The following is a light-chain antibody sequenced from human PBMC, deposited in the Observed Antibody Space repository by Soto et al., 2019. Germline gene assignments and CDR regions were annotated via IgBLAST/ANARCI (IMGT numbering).Light chain of an antibody. J-gene: IGLJ2*01. Sequence: QSALTQPASVSGSPGQSITLSCTGISSDIGGYDYVSWYQRHPGKAPKLIIYDVNNRPSGVSNRFSGSKSRNTASLTISGLQAEDEADYYCTSYASGSSHVVYGGGTKLTVL. V-gene: IGLV2-14*01. CDR3: TSYASGSSHVV. CDR2: DVN. CDR1: SSDIGGYDY.